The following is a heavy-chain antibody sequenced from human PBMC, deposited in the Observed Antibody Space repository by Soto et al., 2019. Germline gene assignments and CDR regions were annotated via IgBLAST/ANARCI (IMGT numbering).Heavy chain of an antibody. CDR1: GCVFSDFQ. Sequence: GSLRVSGAASGCVFSDFQLHWVRQAPGRGLEWLASITGTSAFLFYADSIKGRFTISRDNPKNFLFLQMDSLGPEDTAVYYCARDNLAVQGAFDHWGQGALVTVSA. CDR3: ARDNLAVQGAFDH. V-gene: IGHV3-21*01. J-gene: IGHJ4*02. CDR2: ITGTSAFL. D-gene: IGHD3-10*02.